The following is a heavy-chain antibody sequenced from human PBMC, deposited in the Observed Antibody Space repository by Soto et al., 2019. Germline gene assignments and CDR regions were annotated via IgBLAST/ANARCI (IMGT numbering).Heavy chain of an antibody. V-gene: IGHV1-18*01. CDR2: ISAYNGNT. D-gene: IGHD3-10*01. J-gene: IGHJ4*03. CDR3: ARVADENLQNYYGLLYFDY. Sequence: GASVKVSCKASGYTFTSYGISWVRQAPGQGLEWIGWISAYNGNTNYAQKLQGRVTMTTDTSTSTAYMELRSLRSDDTAVYYCARVADENLQNYYGLLYFDYWGQGTTVTVSS. CDR1: GYTFTSYG.